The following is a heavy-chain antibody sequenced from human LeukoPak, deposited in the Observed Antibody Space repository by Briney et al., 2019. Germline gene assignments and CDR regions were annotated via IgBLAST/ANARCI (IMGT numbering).Heavy chain of an antibody. Sequence: ASVKVSCKASGGTFSSYAISWVRQAPGQGLEWMGRIIPIFGTANYAQKFQGRVTITTDESTSTAYMELSSLRSEDTAVYYCAREGGSDCNFDYWGQGTLVTVSS. CDR3: AREGGSDCNFDY. CDR1: GGTFSSYA. V-gene: IGHV1-69*05. J-gene: IGHJ4*02. D-gene: IGHD2-21*02. CDR2: IIPIFGTA.